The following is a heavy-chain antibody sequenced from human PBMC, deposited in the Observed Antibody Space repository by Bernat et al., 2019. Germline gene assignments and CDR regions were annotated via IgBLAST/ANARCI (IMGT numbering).Heavy chain of an antibody. V-gene: IGHV4-39*01. CDR3: ASTTTVTTAEYFQH. J-gene: IGHJ1*01. CDR1: GDSISSSSYY. D-gene: IGHD4-17*01. CDR2: IYYSGST. Sequence: QLQLQESGPGLVKPSETLSLTCTVSGDSISSSSYYWGWIRQPPGKGLEWIGSIYYSGSTYYNPSLKSRVTISVDTSKNQFSLKLSSVTAADTAVYYCASTTTVTTAEYFQHWGQGTLVTVSS.